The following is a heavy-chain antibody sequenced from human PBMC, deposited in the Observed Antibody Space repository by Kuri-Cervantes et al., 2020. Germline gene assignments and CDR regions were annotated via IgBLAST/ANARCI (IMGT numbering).Heavy chain of an antibody. D-gene: IGHD3-10*01. J-gene: IGHJ4*02. Sequence: SETLSLTCAVSGYSISSGYYWGWIRQPPGKGLEWIGSIYYSGSTYYNPSLKSRVTISVDTSKNQFSLKLSSVTAADTAVYYCARAGRYYYGSGSLPLDYWGQGTLVTVSS. V-gene: IGHV4-38-2*01. CDR2: IYYSGST. CDR1: GYSISSGYY. CDR3: ARAGRYYYGSGSLPLDY.